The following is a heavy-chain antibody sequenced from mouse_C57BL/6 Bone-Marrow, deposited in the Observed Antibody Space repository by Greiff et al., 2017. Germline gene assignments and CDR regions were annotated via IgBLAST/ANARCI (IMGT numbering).Heavy chain of an antibody. CDR2: ISGGGGNT. V-gene: IGHV5-9*01. J-gene: IGHJ2*01. Sequence: EVMLVESGGGLVKPGGSLKLSCAASGFTFSSYTMSWVRQTPEKRLEWVATISGGGGNTYYPDSVQGRFTISRDTANNTLYLQLSSLRSEDTALYYCARQIPYDYYCDGWGQGTTLTVSS. CDR3: ARQIPYDYYCDG. D-gene: IGHD2-4*01. CDR1: GFTFSSYT.